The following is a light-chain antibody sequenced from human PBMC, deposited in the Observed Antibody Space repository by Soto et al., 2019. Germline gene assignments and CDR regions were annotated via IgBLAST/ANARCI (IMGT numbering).Light chain of an antibody. CDR1: SSDVGDYSY. Sequence: QSVLTQPASVSGSPGQSITISCTGTSSDVGDYSYVSWYQQHPGKAPKLMIYEVSNRPSGVSNRFSGSKSGNTASLTISGLQAEDEADYYCSSYTSSSTSNYVFGTGTKLTVL. CDR3: SSYTSSSTSNYV. J-gene: IGLJ1*01. V-gene: IGLV2-14*01. CDR2: EVS.